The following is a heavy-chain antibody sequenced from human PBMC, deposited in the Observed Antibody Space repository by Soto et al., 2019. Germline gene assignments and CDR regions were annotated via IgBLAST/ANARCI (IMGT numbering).Heavy chain of an antibody. Sequence: EVQLVESGGGLVKPGGSLRLSCAASGFTFSSYSMNWVRQAPGKGLEWVSSISSSSSYIYYADSVKGRFTISRDNAKNSLYLQMNSLRAEDTAVYYCARDLVVPAADYYYYGMDVWGQGTTVTVSS. CDR1: GFTFSSYS. CDR2: ISSSSSYI. J-gene: IGHJ6*02. V-gene: IGHV3-21*01. D-gene: IGHD2-2*01. CDR3: ARDLVVPAADYYYYGMDV.